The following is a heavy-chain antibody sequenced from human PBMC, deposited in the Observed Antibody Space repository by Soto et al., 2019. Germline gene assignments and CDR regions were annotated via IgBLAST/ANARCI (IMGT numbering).Heavy chain of an antibody. Sequence: PGGSLRLSCAASGFTFSSYAMSWVRQAPGKGLEWVSAISGSGGSTYYADSVKGRFTISRDNSKNTLYLQMNSLRAEDTAVYYCAKDLPRCSGGSCYSRYYGMDVWGQGTTVTVSS. D-gene: IGHD2-15*01. J-gene: IGHJ6*02. CDR1: GFTFSSYA. V-gene: IGHV3-23*01. CDR3: AKDLPRCSGGSCYSRYYGMDV. CDR2: ISGSGGST.